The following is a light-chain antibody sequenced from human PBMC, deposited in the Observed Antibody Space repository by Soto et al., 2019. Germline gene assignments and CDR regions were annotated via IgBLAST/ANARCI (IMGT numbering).Light chain of an antibody. J-gene: IGKJ1*01. V-gene: IGKV1-5*01. CDR1: QSINSW. CDR2: DAS. CDR3: QQYESSSPT. Sequence: QSPSTLAASVGDRVAITCRASQSINSWLAWYRWAPGKAPKLLIYDASSLEGGVPSRFSGSGSGTEFTLIITSLQPEDFATYYCQQYESSSPTFGQGTKVDIK.